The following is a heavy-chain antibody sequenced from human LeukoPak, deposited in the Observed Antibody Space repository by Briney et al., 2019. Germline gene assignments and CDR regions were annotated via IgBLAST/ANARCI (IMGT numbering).Heavy chain of an antibody. Sequence: PGGSLRLSCAASGFTFSTYGMHWVRQAPGKGLGWVAVIWYDGSNKYYADSVKGRFTISRDNSKNTLYLEMNSLRAEDTAVYYCARSVLEWYYFDYWGQGTLVTVSS. CDR2: IWYDGSNK. CDR3: ARSVLEWYYFDY. D-gene: IGHD3-3*01. V-gene: IGHV3-33*01. J-gene: IGHJ4*02. CDR1: GFTFSTYG.